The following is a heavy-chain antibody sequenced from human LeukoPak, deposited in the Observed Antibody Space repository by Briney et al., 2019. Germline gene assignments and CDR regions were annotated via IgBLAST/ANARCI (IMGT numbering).Heavy chain of an antibody. CDR3: ARGRITMVRRVSRIYGMDV. CDR1: GGSFSGYY. J-gene: IGHJ6*04. D-gene: IGHD3-10*01. CDR2: INHSGST. Sequence: KPSETLSLTCAVYGGSFSGYYWSWIRQPPGKGLEWIGEINHSGSTNYNPSLKSRVTISVDTSKNQFSLKLSSVTAADTAVYYCARGRITMVRRVSRIYGMDVWGKGTTVTVSS. V-gene: IGHV4-34*01.